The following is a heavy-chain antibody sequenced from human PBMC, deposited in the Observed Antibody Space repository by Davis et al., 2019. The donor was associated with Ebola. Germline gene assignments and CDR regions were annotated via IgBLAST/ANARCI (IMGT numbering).Heavy chain of an antibody. CDR2: ISHSGNT. CDR1: GGSFSGYY. Sequence: SETLSLTCAIYGGSFSGYYWSWIRQSPGKGLEWIGEISHSGNTNYNPSLKSRVTISVDTSKNQFSLNLISVTAADTAVYYCARALQYQAHYGLDVWGQGTTVTVSS. D-gene: IGHD2-2*01. J-gene: IGHJ6*02. CDR3: ARALQYQAHYGLDV. V-gene: IGHV4-34*01.